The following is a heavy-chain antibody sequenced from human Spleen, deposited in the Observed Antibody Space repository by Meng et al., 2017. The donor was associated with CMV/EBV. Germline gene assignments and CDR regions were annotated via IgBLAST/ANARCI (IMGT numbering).Heavy chain of an antibody. V-gene: IGHV3-21*01. D-gene: IGHD1-1*01. CDR1: GFSFSDYI. J-gene: IGHJ5*02. CDR3: ARDSLELENGWFDP. Sequence: GSGFSFSDYIMNWFRQAPGKGMQWVSSISSTSTFIYYADSVKGRFTISRDNAKSSLYLQMASLRVEDTAVYYCARDSLELENGWFDPWGQGTLVTVSS. CDR2: ISSTSTFI.